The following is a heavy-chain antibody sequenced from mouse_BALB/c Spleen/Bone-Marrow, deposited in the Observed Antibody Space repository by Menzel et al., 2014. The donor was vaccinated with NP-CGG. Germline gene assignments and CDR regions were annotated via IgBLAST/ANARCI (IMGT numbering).Heavy chain of an antibody. V-gene: IGHV1-20*02. CDR2: INPYNGDT. Sequence: VQLQQSGPELVKPGASVKISCKASGYSFTGYFMNWVMQSHGKSLEWIGRINPYNGDTFYNQKFKGKATLTVDKSSNTAHMELRSLASEDSAVYYCARDYYDYYFDYWGQGTTLTVSS. CDR1: GYSFTGYF. CDR3: ARDYYDYYFDY. J-gene: IGHJ2*01. D-gene: IGHD2-4*01.